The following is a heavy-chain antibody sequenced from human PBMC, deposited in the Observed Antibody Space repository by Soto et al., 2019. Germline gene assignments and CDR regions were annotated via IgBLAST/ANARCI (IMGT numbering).Heavy chain of an antibody. J-gene: IGHJ3*01. CDR3: ARQKVYYDFWSGLVPDVFDF. Sequence: ASVKVSCKASGYIFTGYGMHWVRQAPGQRLEWMGWINAGNGNTKYSQKFQGRVTITTDKSTDTAYMELSSLRSEDTAVYYCARQKVYYDFWSGLVPDVFDFWGQRTSVT. D-gene: IGHD3-3*01. CDR2: INAGNGNT. V-gene: IGHV1-3*01. CDR1: GYIFTGYG.